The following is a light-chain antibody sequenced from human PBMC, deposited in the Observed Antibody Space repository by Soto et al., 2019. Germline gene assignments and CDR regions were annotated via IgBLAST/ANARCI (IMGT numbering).Light chain of an antibody. CDR3: QQRGNRPPWT. Sequence: EIVLTQSPGTLSLSPGERAILSFRASQSISINLVWYQQKPGQAPRLLIYDASNSATGIPARFSGSGSGTDFTLTISSLEPEDFAVYYCQQRGNRPPWTFGQGTKVDIK. CDR2: DAS. J-gene: IGKJ1*01. CDR1: QSISIN. V-gene: IGKV3-11*01.